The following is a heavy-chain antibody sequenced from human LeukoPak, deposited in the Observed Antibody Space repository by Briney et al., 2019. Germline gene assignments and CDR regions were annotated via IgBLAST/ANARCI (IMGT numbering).Heavy chain of an antibody. CDR2: IIPIFGTA. J-gene: IGHJ5*02. Sequence: SVKVSCKASGGTFSSYAISWVRQAPGQGLEWMGGIIPIFGTANYAQKFQGRVTITTDESTSTAYMELSSLRSEDTAVYYCARAPLGYCSSTSCYGWFDPWVQGILVT. CDR1: GGTFSSYA. V-gene: IGHV1-69*05. D-gene: IGHD2-2*01. CDR3: ARAPLGYCSSTSCYGWFDP.